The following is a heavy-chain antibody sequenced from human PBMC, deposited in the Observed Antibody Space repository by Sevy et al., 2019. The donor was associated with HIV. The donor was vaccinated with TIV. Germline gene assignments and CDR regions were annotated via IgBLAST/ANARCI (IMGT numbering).Heavy chain of an antibody. CDR3: ATDPGIAVAGTDYYYGMDV. CDR2: INPNSGGT. J-gene: IGHJ6*02. D-gene: IGHD6-19*01. Sequence: ASVKVSCKASGYTFTGYYMHWVRQAPGQGLEWMGWINPNSGGTNYAQKFQGRVTMTRDTSISTAYMELSRLRSDDTVVYYCATDPGIAVAGTDYYYGMDVWGQGTTVTVSS. CDR1: GYTFTGYY. V-gene: IGHV1-2*02.